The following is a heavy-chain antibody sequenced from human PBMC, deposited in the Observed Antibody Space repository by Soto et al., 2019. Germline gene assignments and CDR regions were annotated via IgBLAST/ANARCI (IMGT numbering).Heavy chain of an antibody. D-gene: IGHD3-22*01. Sequence: SETLSLTCTVSGGSISSSSYYWGWIRQPPGKGLEWIGSIYYSGSTYYNPSLKSRVTISVDTSKNQFSLKLSSVTAADTAVHYCARTFGRSSGVYYYYMDVWGKGTTVTVSS. CDR3: ARTFGRSSGVYYYYMDV. CDR2: IYYSGST. V-gene: IGHV4-39*01. J-gene: IGHJ6*03. CDR1: GGSISSSSYY.